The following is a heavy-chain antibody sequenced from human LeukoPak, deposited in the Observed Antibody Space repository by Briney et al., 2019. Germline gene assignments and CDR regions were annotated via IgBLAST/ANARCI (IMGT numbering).Heavy chain of an antibody. D-gene: IGHD3-10*01. J-gene: IGHJ4*02. CDR1: GVTFSSYC. CDR2: INSSAITT. Sequence: GGTLTLTCAVSGVTFSSYCMSWVRQPPGKGLEWVSPINSSAITTYYADSVKGRFTISRDNSKKTLYLQMNSLRAEDTAVYYCARGAVGELFNFDYWGQGTLVTVSS. V-gene: IGHV3-23*01. CDR3: ARGAVGELFNFDY.